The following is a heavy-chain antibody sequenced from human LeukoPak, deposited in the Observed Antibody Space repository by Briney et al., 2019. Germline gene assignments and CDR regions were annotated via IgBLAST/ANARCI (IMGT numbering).Heavy chain of an antibody. CDR1: GVTFSSYA. Sequence: QSGGSLRLSCAASGVTFSSYAMSWVRQTPGKGLEWVSVISGSGGSTDYADSVKGRFTISRDNSKNTLYVQMNSLRAEDTAVYYCARERPRYDFWSGYPVDYWGQGTLVTVSS. CDR2: ISGSGGST. V-gene: IGHV3-23*01. D-gene: IGHD3-3*01. CDR3: ARERPRYDFWSGYPVDY. J-gene: IGHJ4*02.